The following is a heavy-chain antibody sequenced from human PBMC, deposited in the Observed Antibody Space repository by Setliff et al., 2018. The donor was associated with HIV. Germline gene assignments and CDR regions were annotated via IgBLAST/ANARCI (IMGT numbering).Heavy chain of an antibody. Sequence: VKVSCKASGGTFSSYAISWVRQAPGQGPEWMGGIIPMYGVTNYAQEFQGRVTITTDESTSTGYRELRSLQSEDTAVYYCARGTNYYDSHSFPQYYYNAMDVWGKGTTVTVSS. V-gene: IGHV1-69*05. CDR1: GGTFSSYA. J-gene: IGHJ6*04. CDR3: ARGTNYYDSHSFPQYYYNAMDV. CDR2: IIPMYGVT. D-gene: IGHD3-10*01.